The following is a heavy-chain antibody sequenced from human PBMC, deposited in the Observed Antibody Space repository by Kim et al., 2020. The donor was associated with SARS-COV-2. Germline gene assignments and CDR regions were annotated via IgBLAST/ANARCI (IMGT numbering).Heavy chain of an antibody. D-gene: IGHD2-21*02. V-gene: IGHV1-8*01. Sequence: ASVKVSCKASGYNFASCEIHWVRQATGQGLEWMGWMDPSSGNTGYAQKFQGRVTMTRSTSINTAYRGLSSLRSDDTSVYFCSRRPAYCGGYCYLDCWGQ. CDR3: SRRPAYCGGYCYLDC. CDR1: GYNFASCE. CDR2: MDPSSGNT. J-gene: IGHJ4*02.